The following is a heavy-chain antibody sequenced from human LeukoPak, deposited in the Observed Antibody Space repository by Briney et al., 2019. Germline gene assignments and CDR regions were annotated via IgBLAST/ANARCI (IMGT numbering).Heavy chain of an antibody. CDR1: GFTFSNYW. CDR2: IKQDGSEK. Sequence: GGSLRLSCAASGFTFSNYWMTWVRQAPGKGLEWVANIKQDGSEKYYVDSVKGRFNISRDNAKNSLYLQMNSLRDEDTAVYYCARGQTWIQLWPRGQGTLVTVSS. V-gene: IGHV3-7*04. D-gene: IGHD5-18*01. J-gene: IGHJ5*02. CDR3: ARGQTWIQLWP.